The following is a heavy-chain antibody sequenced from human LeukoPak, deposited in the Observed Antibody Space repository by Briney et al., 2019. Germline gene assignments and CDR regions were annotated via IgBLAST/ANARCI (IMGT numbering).Heavy chain of an antibody. D-gene: IGHD3-3*01. CDR3: ATDDFWSGYTFDY. J-gene: IGHJ4*02. CDR1: GFTFSSYA. Sequence: GGSLRLSCAASGFTFSSYAMSWVRQAPGKGLEWVSAISGSGGSTFYADSVKGRFTISRDNSKNTLYLQMNSLRAEDTAVYYCATDDFWSGYTFDYWGQGTLVTVSS. CDR2: ISGSGGST. V-gene: IGHV3-23*01.